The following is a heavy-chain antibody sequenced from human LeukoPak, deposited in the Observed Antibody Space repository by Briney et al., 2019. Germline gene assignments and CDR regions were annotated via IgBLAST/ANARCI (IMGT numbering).Heavy chain of an antibody. CDR3: TSSGSYRFDY. CDR1: GFTFSSYS. Sequence: GGSLRLSCAASGFTFSSYSMNWVRQAPGKGLEWVSHITASGTAMFYADSVKGRFTISRDNAKNSLYLQMNSLRDEDTAVYYCTSSGSYRFDYWGQGTLVTVSS. J-gene: IGHJ4*02. D-gene: IGHD1-26*01. V-gene: IGHV3-48*02. CDR2: ITASGTAM.